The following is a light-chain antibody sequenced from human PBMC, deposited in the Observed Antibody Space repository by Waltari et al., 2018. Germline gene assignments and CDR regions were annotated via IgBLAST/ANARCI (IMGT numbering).Light chain of an antibody. CDR2: WAS. Sequence: LYSSDNKNYLAWYRQKPGQPPNLLIYWASTRESGVPGRFSGSGSGTDFTLTISSLQAEDVAVYYCQQYYSTPYTFGQGTKLEIK. CDR3: QQYYSTPYT. J-gene: IGKJ2*01. CDR1: LYSSDNKNY. V-gene: IGKV4-1*01.